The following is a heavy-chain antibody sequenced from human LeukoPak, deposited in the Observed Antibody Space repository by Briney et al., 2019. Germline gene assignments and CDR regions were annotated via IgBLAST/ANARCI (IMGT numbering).Heavy chain of an antibody. CDR3: ARCEGPPGARHSSSLNWFDP. J-gene: IGHJ5*02. V-gene: IGHV4-38-2*02. CDR2: INHSGST. D-gene: IGHD6-13*01. Sequence: SETLSLTCTVSGYSISSGYYWGWIRQPPGKGLEWIGEINHSGSTNYNPSLKSRVTISVDTSKNQFSLKLSSVTAADTAVYYCARCEGPPGARHSSSLNWFDPWGQGTLVTVSS. CDR1: GYSISSGYY.